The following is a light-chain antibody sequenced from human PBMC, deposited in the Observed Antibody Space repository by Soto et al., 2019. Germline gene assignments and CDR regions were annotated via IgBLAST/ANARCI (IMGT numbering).Light chain of an antibody. Sequence: EIVMTQSPATLSVSPGERATLSCRASQSVNSALAWYQQKPGQVPRLLIYGASSRATGIPDRFRGSGSGADFTLTISRLEPEDFAVYYCQQYGTSPYTFGQGTKVDIK. CDR3: QQYGTSPYT. J-gene: IGKJ2*01. V-gene: IGKV3-20*01. CDR2: GAS. CDR1: QSVNSA.